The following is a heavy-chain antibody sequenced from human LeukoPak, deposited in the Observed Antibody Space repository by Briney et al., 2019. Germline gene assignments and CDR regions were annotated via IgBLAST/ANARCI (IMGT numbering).Heavy chain of an antibody. J-gene: IGHJ4*02. CDR2: ISSSSYI. Sequence: GGSLRLSCAASGFTFSSYSMNWVRQAPGKGLEWVSSISSSSYIYYADSVKGRFTISRDNAKNSLYLQMNSLRAEDTAVYYCARVEYSRSSYCDYWGQGTLVTVSS. V-gene: IGHV3-21*01. CDR1: GFTFSSYS. CDR3: ARVEYSRSSYCDY. D-gene: IGHD6-6*01.